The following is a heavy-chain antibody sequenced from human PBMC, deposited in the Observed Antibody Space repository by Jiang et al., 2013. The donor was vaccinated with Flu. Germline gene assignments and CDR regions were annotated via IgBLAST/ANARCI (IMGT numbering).Heavy chain of an antibody. D-gene: IGHD2-21*02. Sequence: PGKGLEWVAVISYDGSNKYYADSVKGRFTISRDNSKNTLYLQMNSLRAEDTAVYYCARGAYCGGDCFYSAFDIWGQGTMVTVSS. CDR3: ARGAYCGGDCFYSAFDI. V-gene: IGHV3-30-3*01. J-gene: IGHJ3*02. CDR2: ISYDGSNK.